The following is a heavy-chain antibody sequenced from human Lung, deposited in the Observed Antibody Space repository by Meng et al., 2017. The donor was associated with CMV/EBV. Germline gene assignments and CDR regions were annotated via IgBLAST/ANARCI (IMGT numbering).Heavy chain of an antibody. CDR1: GFTFKKFA. Sequence: GESLKISCAASGFTFKKFAMSWVRQAPGKGLEWVSTITGNGGSTYYAVSVKGRFTISRDNSKNNLYLQMNSLRGEDTAVYYCAKGDSGDFGRFDPWGQGTXVTVDS. D-gene: IGHD4-17*01. V-gene: IGHV3-23*01. CDR3: AKGDSGDFGRFDP. J-gene: IGHJ5*02. CDR2: ITGNGGST.